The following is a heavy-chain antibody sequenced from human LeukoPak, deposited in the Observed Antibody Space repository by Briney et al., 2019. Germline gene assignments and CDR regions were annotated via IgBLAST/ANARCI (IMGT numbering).Heavy chain of an antibody. Sequence: GGSLRLSCAASGFTFGSCWMNWVRQTPGKGLEWVANINQDGSQKFYVDSVKGRFTISRDNSKNTLYLQMNSLRAEDTAVYYCAKDRDYGDYLNWFDPWGQGTLVTVSS. J-gene: IGHJ5*02. V-gene: IGHV3-7*03. CDR2: INQDGSQK. CDR3: AKDRDYGDYLNWFDP. D-gene: IGHD4-17*01. CDR1: GFTFGSCW.